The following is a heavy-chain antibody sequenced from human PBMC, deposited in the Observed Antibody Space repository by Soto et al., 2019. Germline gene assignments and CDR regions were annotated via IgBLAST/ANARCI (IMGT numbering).Heavy chain of an antibody. V-gene: IGHV3-7*03. D-gene: IGHD3-10*01. Sequence: GGSLRLSCVASGFTFTTYWMSWVRQAPGKGLEWVANIRQDGGAQYYVDSVKGRFTISRDNAKNSVYLQMDSLRAEDTAVYYCVRGGHGSGSYLGSYWGQGILVTVSS. CDR2: IRQDGGAQ. CDR1: GFTFTTYW. CDR3: VRGGHGSGSYLGSY. J-gene: IGHJ4*02.